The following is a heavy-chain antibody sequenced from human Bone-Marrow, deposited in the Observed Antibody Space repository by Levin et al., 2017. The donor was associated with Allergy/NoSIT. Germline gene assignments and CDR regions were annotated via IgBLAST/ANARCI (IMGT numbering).Heavy chain of an antibody. CDR2: INPNSGGT. CDR1: GYTFTGYY. J-gene: IGHJ6*02. V-gene: IGHV1-2*02. CDR3: ARVPLHFYYYDGMDV. Sequence: ASVKVSCKASGYTFTGYYMHWVRQAPGQGLEWMGWINPNSGGTNYAQKFQGRVTMTRDTSISTAYMELSRLRSDDTAVYYCARVPLHFYYYDGMDVWGQGTTVTVSS.